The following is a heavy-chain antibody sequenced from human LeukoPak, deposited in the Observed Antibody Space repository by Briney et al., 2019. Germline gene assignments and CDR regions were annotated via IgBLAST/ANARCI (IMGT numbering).Heavy chain of an antibody. J-gene: IGHJ4*02. V-gene: IGHV3-23*01. D-gene: IGHD6-13*01. Sequence: GGSLRLSCTASGFTFSTYAISWVRQAPGKGLEWVSAISGSGGKTYYTDSVKGRFTITRDNSKDTLYLQMNSLRAEDTAVYYCAKEYSSSGYFDYWGQGTLVTVS. CDR2: ISGSGGKT. CDR1: GFTFSTYA. CDR3: AKEYSSSGYFDY.